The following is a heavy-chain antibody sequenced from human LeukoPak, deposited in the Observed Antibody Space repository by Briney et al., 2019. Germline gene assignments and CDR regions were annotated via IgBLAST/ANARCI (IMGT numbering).Heavy chain of an antibody. CDR3: ARAGLRDYGDPLDY. V-gene: IGHV1-18*01. J-gene: IGHJ4*02. D-gene: IGHD4-17*01. Sequence: ASVKVSCKASGYTFTTYGITWVRQAPGQGLEWMGWISAYNGNTDYAQKLQGRVTMTTDTSTTTAYMELRSLRSDDTAVYYCARAGLRDYGDPLDYWGQGTLVTVS. CDR2: ISAYNGNT. CDR1: GYTFTTYG.